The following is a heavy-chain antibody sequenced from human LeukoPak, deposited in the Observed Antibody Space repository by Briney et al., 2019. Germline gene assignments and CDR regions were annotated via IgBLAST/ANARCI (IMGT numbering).Heavy chain of an antibody. CDR3: ARDPTTTSGYYAYFDY. Sequence: GASVKVSCKASGYTFRNHGITWVRQAPGQGLEWMGWISAYNGDTHYAQNLQGRVTMTTDTSTSTAYMELRNLRSDDTAVYFCARDPTTTSGYYAYFDYWGQGTLVTVSS. D-gene: IGHD5-12*01. CDR2: ISAYNGDT. V-gene: IGHV1-18*01. J-gene: IGHJ4*02. CDR1: GYTFRNHG.